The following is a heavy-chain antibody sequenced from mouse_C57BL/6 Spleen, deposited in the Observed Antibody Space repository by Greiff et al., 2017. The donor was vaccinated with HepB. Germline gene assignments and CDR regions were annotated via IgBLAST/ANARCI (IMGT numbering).Heavy chain of an antibody. Sequence: QVQLQQSGAELVRPGASVKLSCKASGYTFTDYYINWVKQRPGQGLEWIARIYPGSGNTYYNEKFKGKATLTAEKSSSTAYMQLSSLTSEDSAVYFCARSIYYDLYYYAMDYWGQGTSVTVSS. J-gene: IGHJ4*01. D-gene: IGHD2-4*01. CDR3: ARSIYYDLYYYAMDY. CDR2: IYPGSGNT. V-gene: IGHV1-76*01. CDR1: GYTFTDYY.